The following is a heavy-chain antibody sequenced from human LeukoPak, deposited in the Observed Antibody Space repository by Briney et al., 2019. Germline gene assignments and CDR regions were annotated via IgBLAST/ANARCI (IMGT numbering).Heavy chain of an antibody. Sequence: ASVKVSCKASVYTFTGYYIHWVRQAPGQGLEWMGWINPNGGGTNYAQKFQGRVTMTRDTSVNTAYMQLSRLRSDDTALYYCARALFYTTGSKSNRVDYWGQGTLVTVSS. CDR2: INPNGGGT. D-gene: IGHD1-1*01. J-gene: IGHJ4*02. V-gene: IGHV1-2*02. CDR3: ARALFYTTGSKSNRVDY. CDR1: VYTFTGYY.